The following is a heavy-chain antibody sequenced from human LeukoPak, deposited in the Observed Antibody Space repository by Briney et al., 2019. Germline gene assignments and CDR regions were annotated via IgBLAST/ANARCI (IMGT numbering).Heavy chain of an antibody. CDR1: GFTFSSYG. V-gene: IGHV3-23*01. J-gene: IGHJ4*02. CDR2: ITGGSGMT. CDR3: AKMQGYFDY. Sequence: GGSLRLSCEASGFTFSSYGMSWVRQAPGKGLQWVSAITGGSGMTYYADSVKGRVTISRDNSKNMLYLQMNSLRAEDTAVYYCAKMQGYFDYWGQGTLVPVSS.